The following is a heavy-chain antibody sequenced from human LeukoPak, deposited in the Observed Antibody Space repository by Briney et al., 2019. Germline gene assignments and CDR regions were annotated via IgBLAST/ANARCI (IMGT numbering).Heavy chain of an antibody. D-gene: IGHD3-3*01. CDR3: ARMAIFGVVIFDY. CDR1: GGTFSSYA. J-gene: IGHJ4*02. Sequence: ASVKVSCKASGGTFSSYAISWVRQAPGQGLEWMGGIIPIFGTGNYAQKFQGRVTITADESTSTAYMELSNLRSEDTAVYDCARMAIFGVVIFDYWGQGTLVTVSS. V-gene: IGHV1-69*13. CDR2: IIPIFGTG.